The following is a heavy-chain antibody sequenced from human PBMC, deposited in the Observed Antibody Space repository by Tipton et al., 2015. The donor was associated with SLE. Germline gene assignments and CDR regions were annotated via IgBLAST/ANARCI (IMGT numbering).Heavy chain of an antibody. CDR3: ARDHRAAAGTYYYYYMDV. Sequence: TLSLTCTVSGGSITGSYWSWIRQTPGKGLEWIGYIYHSGYTNYNPSLKSRVTISVDTSKNQFSLKLSSVTAADTAVYYCARDHRAAAGTYYYYYMDVWGKGTTVTVSS. J-gene: IGHJ6*03. D-gene: IGHD6-13*01. CDR1: GGSITGSY. CDR2: IYHSGYT. V-gene: IGHV4-59*01.